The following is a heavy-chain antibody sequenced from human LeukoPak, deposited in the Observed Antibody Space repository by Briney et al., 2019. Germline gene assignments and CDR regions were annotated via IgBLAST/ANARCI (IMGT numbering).Heavy chain of an antibody. Sequence: QPGGSLRLPCVASEFTFSSYWMHWVRQAPGKGLVWVSRINNDGTSTYYADSVKGRFTISRDNGENTVYLQLNSLGAEDTAVYYYARVLMHSCSGGRCYFSYHMDVWGKGTTVTVSS. CDR3: ARVLMHSCSGGRCYFSYHMDV. D-gene: IGHD2-15*01. J-gene: IGHJ6*03. CDR1: EFTFSSYW. CDR2: INNDGTST. V-gene: IGHV3-74*01.